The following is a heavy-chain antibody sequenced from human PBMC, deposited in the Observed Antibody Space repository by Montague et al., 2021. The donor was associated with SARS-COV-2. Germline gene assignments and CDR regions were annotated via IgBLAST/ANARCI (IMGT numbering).Heavy chain of an antibody. J-gene: IGHJ6*02. CDR2: IYTSGRT. Sequence: SETLSLTCSVSGGSINSYYWSWIRQPAGKGLEWIGRIYTSGRTNHSPSLTSRVTISVDTSRNHLSLKLTSVTAADTAVYYCARDSSTSGWDYCYHGLDVWGQGTTVIVSS. CDR1: GGSINSYY. D-gene: IGHD6-19*01. CDR3: ARDSSTSGWDYCYHGLDV. V-gene: IGHV4-4*07.